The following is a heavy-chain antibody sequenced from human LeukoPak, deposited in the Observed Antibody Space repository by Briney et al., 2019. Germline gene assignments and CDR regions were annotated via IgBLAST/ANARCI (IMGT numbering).Heavy chain of an antibody. Sequence: GSLRLSCAASGFTFSNAWMSWVRQAPGKGLEWVGRIKSKTDGGTTDYAAPVKGRFTISRDDSKNTLYLQMNSLKTEDTAVYYCTTPNYYDSSGYYYGGEGDAFDIWGQGTMVTVSS. CDR1: GFTFSNAW. CDR2: IKSKTDGGTT. D-gene: IGHD3-22*01. CDR3: TTPNYYDSSGYYYGGEGDAFDI. V-gene: IGHV3-15*01. J-gene: IGHJ3*02.